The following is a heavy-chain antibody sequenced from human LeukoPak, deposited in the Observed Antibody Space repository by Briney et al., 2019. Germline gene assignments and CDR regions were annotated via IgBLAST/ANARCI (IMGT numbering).Heavy chain of an antibody. J-gene: IGHJ5*02. CDR3: MRDTYASSWLWGFDP. CDR2: MNPNSGNT. CDR1: AYTFTSYG. V-gene: IGHV1-8*02. D-gene: IGHD6-13*01. Sequence: ASVKVSCKASAYTFTSYGITWVRQAPGQGLEWMGWMNPNSGNTGYAQKFQGRVTMTRNTSISTAYMELSSLRSEDTAMYYCMRDTYASSWLWGFDPWGQGTLVTVSP.